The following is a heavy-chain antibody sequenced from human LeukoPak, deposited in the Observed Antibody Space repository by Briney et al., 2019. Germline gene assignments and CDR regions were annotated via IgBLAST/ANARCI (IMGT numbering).Heavy chain of an antibody. CDR2: IYSGGST. V-gene: IGHV3-66*01. CDR1: GFTVSSNY. CDR3: ARGPQPYCGGDCPQAYYFDY. D-gene: IGHD2-21*02. Sequence: GGSLRLSCAASGFTVSSNYMSWVRQAPGKGLEWVSVIYSGGSTYYADSVKGRFTISRDNSKNTLYLQMNSLRAEDTAVYYCARGPQPYCGGDCPQAYYFDYWGQGTLVTVSS. J-gene: IGHJ4*02.